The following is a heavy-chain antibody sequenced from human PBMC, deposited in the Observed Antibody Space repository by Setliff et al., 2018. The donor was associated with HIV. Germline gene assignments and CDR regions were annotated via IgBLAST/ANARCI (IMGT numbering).Heavy chain of an antibody. Sequence: SETLSLTCTVSGDSLSSSSYYWGWIRQPPGKGLEWIGSIFYSGTTYYNPSLESRVTISVDTSKNQFSLKLSSATATDTAAYYCARHGLRFLACFDYWGQGALVTV. CDR3: ARHGLRFLACFDY. CDR1: GDSLSSSSYY. CDR2: IFYSGTT. V-gene: IGHV4-39*01. J-gene: IGHJ4*02. D-gene: IGHD3-3*01.